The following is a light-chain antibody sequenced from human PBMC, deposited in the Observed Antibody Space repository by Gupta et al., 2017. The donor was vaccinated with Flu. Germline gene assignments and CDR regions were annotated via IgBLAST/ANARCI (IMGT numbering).Light chain of an antibody. J-gene: IGLJ3*02. CDR3: QVGETAADNWM. V-gene: IGLV3-21*01. CDR2: DDD. Sequence: GGTNIGSENVNWYQRRQGQAPVLFIYDDDGRSSGIPERFSGSNYGNTATLTSRRVEAGDEADYYCQVGETAADNWMFGAGTRLTVV. CDR1: NIGSEN.